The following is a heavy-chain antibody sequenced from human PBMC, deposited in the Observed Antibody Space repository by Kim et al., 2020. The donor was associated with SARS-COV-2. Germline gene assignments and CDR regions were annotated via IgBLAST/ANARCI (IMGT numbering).Heavy chain of an antibody. J-gene: IGHJ4*02. CDR2: SNT. CDR3: ARRRAGEFDY. V-gene: IGHV5-51*01. Sequence: SNTRYSPSIQGQVTMSVDKSINTAYLQLSSLKASDTAMYYCARRRAGEFDYWGQGTLVTVSS.